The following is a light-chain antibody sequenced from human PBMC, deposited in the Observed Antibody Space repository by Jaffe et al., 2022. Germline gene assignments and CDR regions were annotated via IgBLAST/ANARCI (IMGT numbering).Light chain of an antibody. CDR3: NSRDSSGNHPPYV. V-gene: IGLV3-19*01. CDR2: GKN. J-gene: IGLJ1*01. Sequence: SSELTQDPAVSVALGQTVRITCQGDSLRSYYASWYQQKPGQAPVLVIYGKNNRPSGIPDRFSGSSSGNTASLTITGAQAEDEADYYCNSRDSSGNHPPYVFGTGTKVTVL. CDR1: SLRSYY.